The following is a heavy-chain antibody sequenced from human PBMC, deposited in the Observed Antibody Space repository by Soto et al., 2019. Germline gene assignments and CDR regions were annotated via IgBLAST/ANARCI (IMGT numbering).Heavy chain of an antibody. CDR1: GYKFITYG. D-gene: IGHD3-16*01. CDR3: ARGLGTNGLDV. J-gene: IGHJ6*02. Sequence: ASVTVSCKASGYKFITYGITWVRQAPGQGLEWMGGISTYSGNTDYAQSLQDRVTMTTDTSTSTVYMELGSLRSDDTAVYYCARGLGTNGLDVWGQGTAVTVSS. V-gene: IGHV1-18*04. CDR2: ISTYSGNT.